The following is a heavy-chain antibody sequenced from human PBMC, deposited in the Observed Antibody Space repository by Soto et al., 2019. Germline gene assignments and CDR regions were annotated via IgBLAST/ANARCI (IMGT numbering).Heavy chain of an antibody. CDR3: ARDPSPDY. Sequence: PGGCLRLSCAACGDSFCIYMMDWVRQAPGTGLEWVSSISSSSSYIYYADSVKGRFTISRDNAKNSLYLQMNSLRAEDTAVYYCARDPSPDYWGQGTLVTVSS. J-gene: IGHJ4*02. CDR2: ISSSSSYI. CDR1: GDSFCIYM. V-gene: IGHV3-21*01.